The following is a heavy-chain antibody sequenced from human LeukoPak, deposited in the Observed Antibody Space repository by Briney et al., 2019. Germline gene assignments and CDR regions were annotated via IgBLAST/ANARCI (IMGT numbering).Heavy chain of an antibody. Sequence: PGGSLRLSCAASGFTFSSCGFNWVPQAPGKGLEGVSSIGPTGTDRYYADPFRGRFPISRDNAKNSMYLQMDSLRDEDTAVYYCATETIGRHYDYWGQGTLLTVSS. CDR3: ATETIGRHYDY. CDR1: GFTFSSCG. J-gene: IGHJ4*02. CDR2: IGPTGTDR. V-gene: IGHV3-21*01.